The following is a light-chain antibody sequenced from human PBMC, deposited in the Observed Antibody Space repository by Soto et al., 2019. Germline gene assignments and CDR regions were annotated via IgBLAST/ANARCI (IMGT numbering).Light chain of an antibody. Sequence: DSQMTQSPSILSASVGDRVTITCRASQNINNWLAWFQHKPGKAPNLLIYKASSSESGVPSRFSGSGSGTQFTLTISSLQPDDSATYYCQQYDGASWTFGQGTKVEI. CDR1: QNINNW. J-gene: IGKJ1*01. CDR3: QQYDGASWT. V-gene: IGKV1-5*03. CDR2: KAS.